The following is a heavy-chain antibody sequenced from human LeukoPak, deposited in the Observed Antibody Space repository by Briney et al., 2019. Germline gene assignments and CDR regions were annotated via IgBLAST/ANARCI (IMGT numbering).Heavy chain of an antibody. J-gene: IGHJ3*02. CDR2: IYTSGST. CDR3: ARDRDGYNSRDAFDI. Sequence: SETLSLICTVSGGSISSYYWSWIRQPAGKGLEWIGRIYTSGSTNYNPSLKSRVTMSVDTSKNQFSLKLSSVTAADTAVYYCARDRDGYNSRDAFDIWGQGTMVTVSS. D-gene: IGHD5-24*01. CDR1: GGSISSYY. V-gene: IGHV4-4*07.